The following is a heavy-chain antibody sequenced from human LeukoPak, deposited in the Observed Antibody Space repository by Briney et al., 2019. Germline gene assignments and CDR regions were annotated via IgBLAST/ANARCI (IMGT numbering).Heavy chain of an antibody. J-gene: IGHJ4*02. CDR2: ISYEGSNK. V-gene: IGHV3-30*18. D-gene: IGHD3-10*01. Sequence: PGGSLRLSCAASGFTFSSYGMHWVRQAPGKGLEWVAVISYEGSNKYYADSVKGRFTVSRDNSENTLYLQMNSLRAEDTAVYYCGKVIHEAGSYFHRPSFDYWGQGTLVTVSS. CDR3: GKVIHEAGSYFHRPSFDY. CDR1: GFTFSSYG.